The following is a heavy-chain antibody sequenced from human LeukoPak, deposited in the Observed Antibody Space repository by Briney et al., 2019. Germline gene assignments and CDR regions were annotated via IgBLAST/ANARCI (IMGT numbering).Heavy chain of an antibody. CDR2: INPSGGST. D-gene: IGHD4-17*01. Sequence: GASVKVSCKASGYTFTSYYMHWVRQAPGQGLEWMGIINPSGGSTSYAQKFQGRVTMTRDTSTSTVYMELSSLRSEDTAVYYCARVVLHDYGDPPASPDAFDIWGQGTMVTVSS. J-gene: IGHJ3*02. CDR1: GYTFTSYY. V-gene: IGHV1-46*01. CDR3: ARVVLHDYGDPPASPDAFDI.